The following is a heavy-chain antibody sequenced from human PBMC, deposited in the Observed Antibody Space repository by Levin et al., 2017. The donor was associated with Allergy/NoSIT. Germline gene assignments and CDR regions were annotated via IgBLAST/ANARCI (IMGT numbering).Heavy chain of an antibody. CDR1: GFAFSDYY. CDR3: ARARYYSDSSAYYYPGHY. D-gene: IGHD3-22*01. J-gene: IGHJ4*02. Sequence: GGSLRLSCAASGFAFSDYYMNWIRQAPGKGLEWVSYISSSGSTIYYAGSVKGRFTIYRDNAKNSLYLQMNSLRAEDTAVYYCARARYYSDSSAYYYPGHYWGQGTLVTVSS. CDR2: ISSSGSTI. V-gene: IGHV3-11*01.